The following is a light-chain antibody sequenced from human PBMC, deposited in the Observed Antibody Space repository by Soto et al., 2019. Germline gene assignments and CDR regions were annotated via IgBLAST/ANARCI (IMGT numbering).Light chain of an antibody. CDR1: QSVDSSF. J-gene: IGKJ1*01. CDR2: GAS. CDR3: QQYVSSLT. Sequence: EIVLTQSPGSLSLSPGERGTLSCRASQSVDSSFFAWYQQKPDQAPRLLIYGASNRATGIPGRFSGSGYGTDFTLTISRLEREDFAVYYCQQYVSSLTFGQGTKVEIK. V-gene: IGKV3-20*01.